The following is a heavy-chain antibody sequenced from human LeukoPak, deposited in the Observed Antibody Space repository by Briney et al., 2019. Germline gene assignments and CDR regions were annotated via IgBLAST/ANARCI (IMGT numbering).Heavy chain of an antibody. CDR3: AREGGYVVVVAAFDY. D-gene: IGHD2-15*01. Sequence: SQTLSLTCAISGDSVSSNSAAWNWIRQSPSRGLECLGSTYYRSKWYNDYAVSVKSRITINPDTSKNQFSLQLNSVTPEDTAVYYCAREGGYVVVVAAFDYWGQGTLVTVSS. CDR2: TYYRSKWYN. J-gene: IGHJ4*02. CDR1: GDSVSSNSAA. V-gene: IGHV6-1*01.